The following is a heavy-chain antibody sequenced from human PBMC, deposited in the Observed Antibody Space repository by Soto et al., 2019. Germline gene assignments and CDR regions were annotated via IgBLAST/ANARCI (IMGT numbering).Heavy chain of an antibody. Sequence: QLQLQESGPGLVKPSETLSLTCTVSGGSISSSSYYWVWIRPPPGKGLDGIRSIYYSGSTYYNPSLKSRVTISVDTSKNQFSLKLSSVTAADTAVYYCARLVADFWNGKRGICWFDPWGQGTLVTVSS. CDR3: ARLVADFWNGKRGICWFDP. CDR1: GGSISSSSYY. V-gene: IGHV4-39*01. J-gene: IGHJ5*02. CDR2: IYYSGST. D-gene: IGHD3-3*01.